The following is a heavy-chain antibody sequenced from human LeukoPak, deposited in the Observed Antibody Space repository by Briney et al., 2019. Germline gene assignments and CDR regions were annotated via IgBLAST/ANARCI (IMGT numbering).Heavy chain of an antibody. J-gene: IGHJ4*02. Sequence: SETLSLTCTVSGGSISSYYWSWIRQPPGKGLEWIGYIYYSGSTNYNPSLKSRVTISVDTSRNQFSLKLSSVTAADTAVYYCAREIQYGSPEGGPFDYWGQGALVTVSS. CDR1: GGSISSYY. CDR3: AREIQYGSPEGGPFDY. D-gene: IGHD4-11*01. V-gene: IGHV4-59*12. CDR2: IYYSGST.